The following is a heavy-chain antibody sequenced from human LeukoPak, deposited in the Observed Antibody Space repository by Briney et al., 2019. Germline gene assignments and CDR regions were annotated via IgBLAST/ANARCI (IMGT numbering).Heavy chain of an antibody. CDR3: AAGGSGSYHY. CDR1: GFTFSSYA. D-gene: IGHD3-10*01. J-gene: IGHJ4*02. CDR2: ISGSGTST. V-gene: IGHV3-23*01. Sequence: GGSLRLSCAASGFTFSSYAMNWVRQAPGKGLEWVSTISGSGTSTYHADSVKGRFTISRDNSKNTLYLQMNSLRAEDTAVYYCAAGGSGSYHYWGQGTLVTVSS.